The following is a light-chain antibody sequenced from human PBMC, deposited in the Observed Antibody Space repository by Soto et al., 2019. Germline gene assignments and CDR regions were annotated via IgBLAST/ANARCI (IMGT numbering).Light chain of an antibody. CDR2: DND. J-gene: IGLJ2*01. Sequence: QSVLTQPPSVSAAPGQTVTISCSGGSSNIGDNYVSWYQQVPGAAPKLLIYDNDRRPSGIPDRFSGSKSGTSATLGITGLQTGDEADYYCGAWDSNLNVHMIFGGGTKLTVL. V-gene: IGLV1-51*01. CDR3: GAWDSNLNVHMI. CDR1: SSNIGDNY.